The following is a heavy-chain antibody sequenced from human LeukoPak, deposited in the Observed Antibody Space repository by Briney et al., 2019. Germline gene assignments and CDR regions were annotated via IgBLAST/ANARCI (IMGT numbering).Heavy chain of an antibody. CDR1: GFTFSSYS. Sequence: GGSLRLSCAASGFTFSSYSMNWVRQAPGKGLEWVSSISSSSSYIYYADSVKGRFTISRDNAKNSLYLQMNSLRAEDTALYYCARGYSYGYTYFDYWGQGTLVTVSS. D-gene: IGHD5-18*01. CDR3: ARGYSYGYTYFDY. J-gene: IGHJ4*02. V-gene: IGHV3-21*04. CDR2: ISSSSSYI.